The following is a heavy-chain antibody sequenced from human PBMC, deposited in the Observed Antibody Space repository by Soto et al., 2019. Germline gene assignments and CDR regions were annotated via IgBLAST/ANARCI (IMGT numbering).Heavy chain of an antibody. Sequence: EVQLLESGGGLVQPGGSLRLSCAASGFTFSSYAMSWVRQAPGKGLEWVSAISGSGGSTYYADSVKGRFTISRDNSKNTLYLQMNSLRAEDTAVYYCAKDMVPAASLLRYGMDVWGQGTTVTVSS. D-gene: IGHD2-2*01. CDR2: ISGSGGST. CDR3: AKDMVPAASLLRYGMDV. V-gene: IGHV3-23*01. J-gene: IGHJ6*02. CDR1: GFTFSSYA.